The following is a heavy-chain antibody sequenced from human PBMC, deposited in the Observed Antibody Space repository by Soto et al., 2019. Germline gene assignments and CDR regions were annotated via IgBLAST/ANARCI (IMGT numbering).Heavy chain of an antibody. D-gene: IGHD3-16*01. CDR3: IGEEWGTRYLDD. J-gene: IGHJ4*02. V-gene: IGHV1-46*03. CDR1: EYTFTDYF. CDR2: INLGGTTT. Sequence: QVQLVQSGAEVKKPGASVKLSCQASEYTFTDYFIHWVRQAPGQGLEWMGLINLGGTTTTYAQKLQGRLTISRDSSTRTAYMELSSLRSEDTAVYYCIGEEWGTRYLDDWGQGTLVSVSS.